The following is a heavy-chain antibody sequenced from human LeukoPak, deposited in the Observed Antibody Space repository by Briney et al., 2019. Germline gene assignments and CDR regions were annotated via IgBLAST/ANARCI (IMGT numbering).Heavy chain of an antibody. D-gene: IGHD1-26*01. CDR2: IYYSGST. CDR3: ASIDSGSYSSYWYFDL. V-gene: IGHV4-31*03. CDR1: GGSISSGGYY. Sequence: SETLSLTCTVSGGSISSGGYYWSWIRQPPGKGLEWIGYIYYSGSTYYNPSLKSRVTISVDTSKNQFSLKLSSVTAADTAVYYCASIDSGSYSSYWYFDLWGRGTLVTVSS. J-gene: IGHJ2*01.